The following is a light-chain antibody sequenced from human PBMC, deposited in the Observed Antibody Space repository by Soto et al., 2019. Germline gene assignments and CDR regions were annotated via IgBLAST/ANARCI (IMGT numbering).Light chain of an antibody. CDR2: DVS. J-gene: IGLJ1*01. CDR1: SGDLTDNS. V-gene: IGLV2-14*01. Sequence: QSVLTQPASVSGCLGQSISISCTEDSGDLTDNSVSWYQHHPHNAPKLIISDVSYRPSGISTRFSGSQSAGSASLTISGLQAEDDADYYWRSSTPTPGLVFASGPKANVL. CDR3: RSSTPTPGLV.